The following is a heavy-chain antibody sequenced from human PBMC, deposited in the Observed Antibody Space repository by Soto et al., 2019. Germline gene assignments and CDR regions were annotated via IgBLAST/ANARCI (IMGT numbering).Heavy chain of an antibody. CDR2: IYYSGTT. CDR3: ARRESQGPIDY. J-gene: IGHJ4*02. Sequence: QVQLQESGPGLVKPSDTLSLTCAVSGYSISSSNWWGWIRQPPGKGLEWIGYIYYSGTTYYNPSLKSRVTMSGGTSTNQFSLKLTSVTAGDTAVYYCARRESQGPIDYWGQGTLVTVSS. CDR1: GYSISSSNW. V-gene: IGHV4-28*01. D-gene: IGHD1-26*01.